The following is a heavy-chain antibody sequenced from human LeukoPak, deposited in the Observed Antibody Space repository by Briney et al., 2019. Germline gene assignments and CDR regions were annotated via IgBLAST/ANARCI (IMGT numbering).Heavy chain of an antibody. CDR1: GFTVSSNY. CDR2: IYSGGST. D-gene: IGHD3-3*01. V-gene: IGHV3-66*01. CDR3: ARLGVDDFWSVDY. Sequence: GGSLRLSCAASGFTVSSNYMSWVRQAPGKGLEWVSVIYSGGSTYYADSVKGRFTISRDNAKNSLYLQMNSLRAEDTAVYYCARLGVDDFWSVDYWGQGTLVTVSS. J-gene: IGHJ4*02.